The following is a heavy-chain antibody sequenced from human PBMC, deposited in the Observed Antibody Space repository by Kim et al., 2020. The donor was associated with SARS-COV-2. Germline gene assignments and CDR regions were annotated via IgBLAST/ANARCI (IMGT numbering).Heavy chain of an antibody. V-gene: IGHV4-59*01. CDR3: AVRYCSSTSCYGGDAFDI. CDR1: GGSISSYY. CDR2: IYYSGST. D-gene: IGHD2-2*01. J-gene: IGHJ3*02. Sequence: SETLSLTCTVSGGSISSYYWSWIRQPPGKGLEWIGYIYYSGSTNYNPSLKSRVTISVDTSKNQFSLKLSSVTAADTAVYYCAVRYCSSTSCYGGDAFDIWGQGTMVTVSS.